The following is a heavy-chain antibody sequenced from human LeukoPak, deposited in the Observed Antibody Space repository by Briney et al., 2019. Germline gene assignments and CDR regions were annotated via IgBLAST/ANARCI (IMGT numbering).Heavy chain of an antibody. D-gene: IGHD3-22*01. V-gene: IGHV3-30*18. Sequence: GRSLRLSCAASGFTFSSYGMHWVRQAPGKGLEWVAVISYDGSNKYYADSVKGRFTISRDNSKNTLYLQMNSLRAEDTAVYYCAKDYYDSSGYYYVGDYWGQGTLVTASS. CDR3: AKDYYDSSGYYYVGDY. CDR2: ISYDGSNK. CDR1: GFTFSSYG. J-gene: IGHJ4*02.